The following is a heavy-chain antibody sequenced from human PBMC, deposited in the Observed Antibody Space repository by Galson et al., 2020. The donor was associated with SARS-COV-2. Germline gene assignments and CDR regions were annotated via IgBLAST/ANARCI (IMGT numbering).Heavy chain of an antibody. V-gene: IGHV4-38-2*02. CDR1: GYSISSGYY. J-gene: IGHJ4*02. D-gene: IGHD5-18*01. CDR2: IYHSGST. Sequence: SETLSLTCTVSGYSISSGYYWGWIRQPPGKGLEWIGSIYHSGSTYYNPSLKSRVTISVDTSKNQFSLKLSSVTAADTAVYYCARGYSGYSYGHWGQGTLVTVSS. CDR3: ARGYSGYSYGH.